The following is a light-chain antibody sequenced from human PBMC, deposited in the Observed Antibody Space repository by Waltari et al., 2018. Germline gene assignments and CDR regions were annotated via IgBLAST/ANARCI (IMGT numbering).Light chain of an antibody. V-gene: IGKV3D-15*01. J-gene: IGKJ4*01. Sequence: VMTQSPATLFVSPGEGATLSCRASPSISTHVAWYPQKSGQSPRLLSFDASARATGIPARFSGSGSGTEFTLTISSLQSEDVGVYYCQQYNNWPPLTFGGGTKVEIK. CDR2: DAS. CDR1: PSISTH. CDR3: QQYNNWPPLT.